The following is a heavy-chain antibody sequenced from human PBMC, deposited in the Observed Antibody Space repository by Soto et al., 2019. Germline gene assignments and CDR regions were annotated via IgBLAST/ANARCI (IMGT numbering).Heavy chain of an antibody. D-gene: IGHD2-8*01. Sequence: GGSLRLSCAASGFTFSIYSMNWVRHAPGKGLEWVSSISSSSSYIYYADSVKGRFTISRDNAKNSLYLQMNSLRAEDTAVYYCARVRYCTNGVCFILGPGMDVWGQGTTVTVSS. V-gene: IGHV3-21*01. J-gene: IGHJ6*02. CDR2: ISSSSSYI. CDR1: GFTFSIYS. CDR3: ARVRYCTNGVCFILGPGMDV.